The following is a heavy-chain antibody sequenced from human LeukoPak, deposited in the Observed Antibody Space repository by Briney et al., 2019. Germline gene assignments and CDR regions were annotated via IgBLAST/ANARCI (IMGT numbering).Heavy chain of an antibody. CDR3: ASSSGSQLFDY. Sequence: SETLSLTCTVFGGSISSYYWSWIRQPPGKGLEWIGYIYYSGSTNYNPSLKSRVTISVDTSKNQFSLKLSSVTAAATAVYYCASSSGSQLFDYWGQGTLVTVSS. CDR1: GGSISSYY. V-gene: IGHV4-59*01. D-gene: IGHD5-12*01. J-gene: IGHJ4*02. CDR2: IYYSGST.